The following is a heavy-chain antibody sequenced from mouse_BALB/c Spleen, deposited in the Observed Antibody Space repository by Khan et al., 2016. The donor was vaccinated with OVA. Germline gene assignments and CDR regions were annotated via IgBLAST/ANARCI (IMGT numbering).Heavy chain of an antibody. CDR3: ARDYWFVY. CDR1: GFTFSNYA. Sequence: EVQLVESGGGLVKPGGSLKVSCAASGFTFSNYAMSWVRQSPEKRLEWVASISSGGTSYYIDSAKGRVTISRENARNILYLQMSSLRSEDTANYYCARDYWFVYWGQGTLVTVSA. J-gene: IGHJ3*01. CDR2: ISSGGTS. V-gene: IGHV5-6-5*01.